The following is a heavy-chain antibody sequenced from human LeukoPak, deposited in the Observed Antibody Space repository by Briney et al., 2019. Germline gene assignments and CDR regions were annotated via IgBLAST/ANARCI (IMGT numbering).Heavy chain of an antibody. CDR2: INPNSGGT. Sequence: ASVKVSCKASGYTFTGYYMHWVRQAPGQGLEWMGWINPNSGGTNYAQKFQGRVTMTRDTSISTAYMELSRLRSDDTAVYYCARALSPGYFSSTSCRDFDYWGQGTLVTVSS. J-gene: IGHJ4*02. D-gene: IGHD2-2*03. CDR3: ARALSPGYFSSTSCRDFDY. CDR1: GYTFTGYY. V-gene: IGHV1-2*02.